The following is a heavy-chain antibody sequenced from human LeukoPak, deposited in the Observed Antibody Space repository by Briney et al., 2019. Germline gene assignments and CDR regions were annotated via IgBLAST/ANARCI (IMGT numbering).Heavy chain of an antibody. CDR1: GYTFTSYA. J-gene: IGHJ4*02. CDR3: ARGSSSWYGEHY. D-gene: IGHD6-13*01. V-gene: IGHV1-3*01. Sequence: ASVKVSCKASGYTFTSYAMHWVRQAPGQRLEWMGWINAGNGNTKYSQKFQGRVTITRDTSASTAYMELSSLRSEDTAVYYCARGSSSWYGEHYWGQGTLVTVSS. CDR2: INAGNGNT.